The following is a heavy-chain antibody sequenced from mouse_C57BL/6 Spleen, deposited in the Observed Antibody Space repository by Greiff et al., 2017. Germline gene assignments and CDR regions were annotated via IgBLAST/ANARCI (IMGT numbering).Heavy chain of an antibody. D-gene: IGHD1-1*01. V-gene: IGHV1-26*01. J-gene: IGHJ2*01. CDR3: AKIYYYGSSPYFDY. CDR2: INPNNGGT. Sequence: VQLQQSGPELVKPGASVKISCKASGYTFTDYYMNWVKQSHGKSLEWIGDINPNNGGTSYNQKFKGKATLTVDTSSSTAYMELRSLTSEDTAVYYCAKIYYYGSSPYFDYWGQGTTLTVSS. CDR1: GYTFTDYY.